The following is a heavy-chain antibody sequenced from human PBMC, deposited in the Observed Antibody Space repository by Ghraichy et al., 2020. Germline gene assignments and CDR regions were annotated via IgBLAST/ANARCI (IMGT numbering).Heavy chain of an antibody. D-gene: IGHD2-15*01. CDR1: GFTFSFYW. Sequence: GGSLRLSCAASGFTFSFYWMSWVRQAPGKGPEWVANIKEDGTEKNYVDSVKGRFTISRDNAKNSLYLQMDSLRAEDTAMYYCASDLGGQRHDFDYWGQGTLVTVSS. V-gene: IGHV3-7*03. J-gene: IGHJ4*02. CDR3: ASDLGGQRHDFDY. CDR2: IKEDGTEK.